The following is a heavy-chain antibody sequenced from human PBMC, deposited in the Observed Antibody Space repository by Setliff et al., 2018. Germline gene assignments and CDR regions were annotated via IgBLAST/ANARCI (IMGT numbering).Heavy chain of an antibody. CDR1: GFTFTSSA. CDR3: ARDLRVSGSYDY. CDR2: IVVGSGNT. Sequence: SVKVSCKASGFTFTSSAMQWVRQARGQRLEWIGWIVVGSGNTNYAQKFQERVTITRDTSTSTVYMELSSLRSEDTAVYYCARDLRVSGSYDYWGQGTLVTVSS. J-gene: IGHJ4*02. V-gene: IGHV1-58*02. D-gene: IGHD1-26*01.